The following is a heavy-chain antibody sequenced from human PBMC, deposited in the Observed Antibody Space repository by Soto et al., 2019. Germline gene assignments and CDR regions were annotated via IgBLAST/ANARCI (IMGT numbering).Heavy chain of an antibody. CDR3: ARGIKGLPPSAFDI. V-gene: IGHV1-8*01. CDR1: GYTFSNYD. Sequence: ASVKVSCKASGYTFSNYDINWVRQATGQGLEWMGWLNPNTDKTGSAQKFQGRVTMTRNTSISAAYLELSGLRSDDTAVYYCARGIKGLPPSAFDIWGQGTRVTVSS. CDR2: LNPNTDKT. D-gene: IGHD5-12*01. J-gene: IGHJ3*02.